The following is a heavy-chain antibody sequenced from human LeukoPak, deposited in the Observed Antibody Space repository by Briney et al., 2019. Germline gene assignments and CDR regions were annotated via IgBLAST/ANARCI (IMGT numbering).Heavy chain of an antibody. D-gene: IGHD5-18*01. CDR2: ISNSGDST. CDR3: AKSHSVRYIGYFDS. Sequence: GGSLRLSCAASRFTFTTYAMSWVRRAPGKGLEWLSTISNSGDSTYYADSVKGRFTISRDNSKNTLSLQMNSLRADDTAVYYCAKSHSVRYIGYFDSWGQGTLVTVSS. J-gene: IGHJ4*02. V-gene: IGHV3-23*01. CDR1: RFTFTTYA.